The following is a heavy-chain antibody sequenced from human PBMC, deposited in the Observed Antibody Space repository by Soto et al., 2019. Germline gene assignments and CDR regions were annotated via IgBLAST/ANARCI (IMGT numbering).Heavy chain of an antibody. V-gene: IGHV1-18*04. CDR1: GYTFTSYG. CDR2: INAYNGNT. CDR3: VRVVVVAAPGGYYYGMDV. Sequence: ASVKVSCKASGYTFTSYGISWVRQAPGQGLEWMGWINAYNGNTNYAQKLQGRVTMTTDTSTSTAYMELRSLRSDDTAVYYCVRVVVVAAPGGYYYGMDVWGQGTTVTVSS. J-gene: IGHJ6*02. D-gene: IGHD2-15*01.